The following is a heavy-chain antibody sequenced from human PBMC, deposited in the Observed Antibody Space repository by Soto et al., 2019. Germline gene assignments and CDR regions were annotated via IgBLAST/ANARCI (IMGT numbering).Heavy chain of an antibody. CDR2: ISAYNGNT. CDR1: GYTFTSYG. Sequence: QVQLVQSGAEVKKTGASVKVSCKASGYTFTSYGISWVRQAPGQGLEWMGWISAYNGNTNYAQMLQGRVTMTTDTSKSTAYMELRSLISDDTAVYYCARVRSPPAYCGGDCYSIWGQGTLVTVSS. D-gene: IGHD2-21*02. CDR3: ARVRSPPAYCGGDCYSI. J-gene: IGHJ4*02. V-gene: IGHV1-18*01.